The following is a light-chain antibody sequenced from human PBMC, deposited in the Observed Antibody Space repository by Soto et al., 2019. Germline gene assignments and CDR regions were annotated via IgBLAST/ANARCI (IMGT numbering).Light chain of an antibody. V-gene: IGKV4-1*01. J-gene: IGKJ1*01. CDR1: QSVLYSSDNKNY. Sequence: DIVMTQSPDSLAVSLDERATINCKSSQSVLYSSDNKNYLAWYQQKPGQPPKLLIYWASTRESGVPDRFSGSGSGTDFTLTISSLQAEDVAAYYCQQYYSTPPTFGQGTKVEIK. CDR3: QQYYSTPPT. CDR2: WAS.